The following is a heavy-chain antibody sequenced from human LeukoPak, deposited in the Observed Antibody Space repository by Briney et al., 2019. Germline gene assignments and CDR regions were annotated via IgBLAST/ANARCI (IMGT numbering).Heavy chain of an antibody. CDR1: GFTFSSYA. Sequence: GGSLRLSCAASGFTFSSYAMSWVRQAPGKGLEWVSAISGSGGSTYYADSVKGRFTISRDNSKNTLYLQMNSLRAEDTAVYYCAEGVLRSGSSSWYGSAFDIWGQGTMVTVSS. D-gene: IGHD6-13*01. CDR3: AEGVLRSGSSSWYGSAFDI. V-gene: IGHV3-23*01. CDR2: ISGSGGST. J-gene: IGHJ3*02.